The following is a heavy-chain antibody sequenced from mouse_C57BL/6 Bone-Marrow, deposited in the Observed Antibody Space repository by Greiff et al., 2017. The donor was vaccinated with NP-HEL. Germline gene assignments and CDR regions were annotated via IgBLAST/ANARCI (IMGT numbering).Heavy chain of an antibody. D-gene: IGHD2-3*01. V-gene: IGHV1-76*01. J-gene: IGHJ4*01. Sequence: VKLQESGAELVRPGASVKLSCKASGYTFTDYYINWVKQRPGQGLEWIARIYPGSGNTYYNEKFKGKATLTAEKSSSTAYMQLSSLTSEDSAVYFCARNQDGYSRMDYWGQGTSVTVSS. CDR2: IYPGSGNT. CDR3: ARNQDGYSRMDY. CDR1: GYTFTDYY.